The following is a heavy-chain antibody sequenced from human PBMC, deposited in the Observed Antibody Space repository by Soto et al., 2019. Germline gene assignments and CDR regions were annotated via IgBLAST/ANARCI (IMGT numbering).Heavy chain of an antibody. Sequence: SETLSLTCAVSGGSISSSNWWSWVRQPPGKGLEWVGEIYHSGSTNYNPSLKSRVTISVDKSKNQFSLKLSSVTAADTAVYYCARIQGRSIAAAGPDYWGQGTLVTVSS. V-gene: IGHV4-4*02. D-gene: IGHD6-13*01. CDR2: IYHSGST. CDR1: GGSISSSNW. CDR3: ARIQGRSIAAAGPDY. J-gene: IGHJ4*02.